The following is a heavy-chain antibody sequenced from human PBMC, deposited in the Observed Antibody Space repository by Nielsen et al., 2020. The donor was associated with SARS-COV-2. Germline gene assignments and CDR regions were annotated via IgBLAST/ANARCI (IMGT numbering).Heavy chain of an antibody. CDR3: ASSRGYSYGPGDAFDI. CDR1: GGSFSGYY. D-gene: IGHD5-18*01. V-gene: IGHV4-34*01. J-gene: IGHJ3*02. Sequence: SETLSLTCAVYGGSFSGYYWSWIRQPPGKGLEWIGEINHSGSTNYNPSLKSRVTISVDTSKNQFSLKLSSVTAADTAVYYCASSRGYSYGPGDAFDIWGQGTMVTVSS. CDR2: INHSGST.